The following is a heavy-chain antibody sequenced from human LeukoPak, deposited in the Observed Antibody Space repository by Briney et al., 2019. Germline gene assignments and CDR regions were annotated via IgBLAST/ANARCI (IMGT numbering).Heavy chain of an antibody. CDR1: GFTFSSYT. J-gene: IGHJ5*02. Sequence: GGSLRLSCAASGFTFSSYTMNWVRQAPGKRLEWVSSVDTTSDYIYYADSVKCRFTISRDNAKNSVYLQMNSLRAEDMGVYFCARVSVPLEATRRNSFDPWGQGTLVTVSS. D-gene: IGHD2-15*01. CDR2: VDTTSDYI. CDR3: ARVSVPLEATRRNSFDP. V-gene: IGHV3-21*06.